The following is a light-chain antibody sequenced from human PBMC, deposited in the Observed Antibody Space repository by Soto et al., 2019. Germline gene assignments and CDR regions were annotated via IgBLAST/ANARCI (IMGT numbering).Light chain of an antibody. J-gene: IGLJ2*01. Sequence: QSVLTQPPSASGTPGQRVTISFSGSSSNIGSKTVNWYQQLPGTAPKLLIDSNNQRTSGVPDRFSGSKSGTSASLAISGLQCEDEADYYCAAWDDSLNGVVFGGGTTLTVL. CDR1: SSNIGSKT. V-gene: IGLV1-44*01. CDR2: SNN. CDR3: AAWDDSLNGVV.